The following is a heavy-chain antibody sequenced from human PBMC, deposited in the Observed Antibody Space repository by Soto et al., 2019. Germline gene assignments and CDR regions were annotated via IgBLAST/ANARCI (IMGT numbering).Heavy chain of an antibody. Sequence: GASVKVSCKASGYTFTSYYMHWVRQAPGQGLEWMGIINPSGGSTSYAQKFQGRVTMTRDTSTSTVYMELSSLRSEDTAVYYCARDVTPTGYYYYGMDVWGQGTTVTVSS. CDR2: INPSGGST. D-gene: IGHD2-21*02. V-gene: IGHV1-46*01. CDR3: ARDVTPTGYYYYGMDV. J-gene: IGHJ6*02. CDR1: GYTFTSYY.